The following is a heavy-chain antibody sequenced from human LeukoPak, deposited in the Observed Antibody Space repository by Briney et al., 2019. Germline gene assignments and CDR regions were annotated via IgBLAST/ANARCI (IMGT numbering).Heavy chain of an antibody. CDR3: ARTWYGSGSYYNEDYYYYMDV. J-gene: IGHJ6*03. Sequence: GGSLRLSCAASGFTFSTYNMNWVRQAPGKGLEWVSYISSSSSTIYYADSVKGRFTISRDNAKNSLYLQMNSLRAEDTAVYYCARTWYGSGSYYNEDYYYYMDVWGKGTTVTVSS. D-gene: IGHD3-10*01. CDR1: GFTFSTYN. V-gene: IGHV3-48*01. CDR2: ISSSSSTI.